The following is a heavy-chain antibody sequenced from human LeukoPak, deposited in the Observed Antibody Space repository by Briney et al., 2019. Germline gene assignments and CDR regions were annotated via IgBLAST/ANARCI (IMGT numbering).Heavy chain of an antibody. CDR2: IYYSGST. V-gene: IGHV4-31*03. Sequence: SETLSLTCTVSGGSISSGGYYWSWIRQHPGKGLEWIGYIYYSGSTYYNPSLKSRVTISVDTSKNQFSLKLSSVTAADTAVYYCAGVNSSGPALDYWGQGTLVTVSS. CDR3: AGVNSSGPALDY. D-gene: IGHD3-22*01. J-gene: IGHJ4*02. CDR1: GGSISSGGYY.